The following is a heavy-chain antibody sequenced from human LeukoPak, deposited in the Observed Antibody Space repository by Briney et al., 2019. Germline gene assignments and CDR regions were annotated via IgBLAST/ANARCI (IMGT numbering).Heavy chain of an antibody. V-gene: IGHV1-2*02. Sequence: ASVKVSCKASGYTFTGHYLHWVRQVPGQGLEWMGWINPRNAATNYAQKFQGRVTMTRDTSISTVYMELSSLRSDDTAVYYCAKTWRSSINYYYYYMDVWGKGTTVTVSS. J-gene: IGHJ6*03. D-gene: IGHD6-13*01. CDR2: INPRNAAT. CDR3: AKTWRSSINYYYYYMDV. CDR1: GYTFTGHY.